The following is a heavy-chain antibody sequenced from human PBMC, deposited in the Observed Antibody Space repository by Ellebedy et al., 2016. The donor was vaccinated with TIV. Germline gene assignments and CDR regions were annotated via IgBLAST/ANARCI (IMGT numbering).Heavy chain of an antibody. CDR1: GFTFSSYA. V-gene: IGHV3-23*01. D-gene: IGHD3-22*01. CDR3: ARDFLEYYYDSSGYPIE. J-gene: IGHJ4*02. Sequence: GESLKISXAASGFTFSSYAMSWVRQAPGKGLEWVSAISGSGSTIYYADSVKGRFTISRDNAKNSLYLQMNSLRAEDTAVYYCARDFLEYYYDSSGYPIEWGQGTLVTVSS. CDR2: ISGSGSTI.